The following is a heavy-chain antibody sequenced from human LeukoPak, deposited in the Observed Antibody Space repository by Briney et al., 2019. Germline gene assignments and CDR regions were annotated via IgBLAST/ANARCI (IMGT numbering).Heavy chain of an antibody. V-gene: IGHV3-33*01. CDR1: GFTFSSFG. Sequence: PGGSLRLSCAASGFTFSSFGMHWVRQATGKGLEWVELIWYDGSNKYYANSVKGRFTISRDNSKNTMYLQMNSLRDEDTAVYYCARGNGDYASTPDYWGQGTLVTVSS. CDR3: ARGNGDYASTPDY. CDR2: IWYDGSNK. D-gene: IGHD4-17*01. J-gene: IGHJ4*02.